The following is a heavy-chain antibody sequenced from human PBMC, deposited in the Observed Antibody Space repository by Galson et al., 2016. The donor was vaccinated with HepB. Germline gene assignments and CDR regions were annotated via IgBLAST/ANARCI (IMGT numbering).Heavy chain of an antibody. CDR2: IYPGDSYT. CDR1: GYNFSSDW. CDR3: ARRQVMVGSRDLFDP. Sequence: QSGAEVKKPGESLKISCKASGYNFSSDWIGWVRQMSGKGLEWVGIIYPGDSYTTYSPSFQGQVTISADKSISTAYLQWRSLKASNTAMYYCARRQVMVGSRDLFDPWGQGTLVTVSS. D-gene: IGHD1-26*01. J-gene: IGHJ5*02. V-gene: IGHV5-51*01.